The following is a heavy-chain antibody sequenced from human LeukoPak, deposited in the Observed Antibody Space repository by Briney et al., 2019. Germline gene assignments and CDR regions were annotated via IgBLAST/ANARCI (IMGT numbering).Heavy chain of an antibody. CDR2: ISGSGGST. V-gene: IGHV3-23*01. CDR3: AKDSQPVPGYNWFDP. CDR1: GFTFSSYA. D-gene: IGHD6-13*01. J-gene: IGHJ5*02. Sequence: QSGGSLRLSCAASGFTFSSYAMSWVRQAPGKGLEWVSAISGSGGSTYYADSVKGRFTISRDNSKNTLYLQMNSLRAEDTAVYYCAKDSQPVPGYNWFDPWGQGTLVTVSS.